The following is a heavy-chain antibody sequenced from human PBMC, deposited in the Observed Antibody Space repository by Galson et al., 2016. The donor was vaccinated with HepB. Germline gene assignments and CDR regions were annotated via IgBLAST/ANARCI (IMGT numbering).Heavy chain of an antibody. CDR2: IFHTGST. Sequence: SETLSLTCAVSGVSISTVHWWSWVRQSPGKGLEWIGEIFHTGSTYYNPSLKSRVTISVDTSKNQFSLKLSSVTAADTAVYYCARGAPDYYDSSGYYYAMDGAYYLYYWGQGSLITVSS. J-gene: IGHJ4*02. V-gene: IGHV4-4*02. CDR3: ARGAPDYYDSSGYYYAMDGAYYLYY. CDR1: GVSISTVHW. D-gene: IGHD3-22*01.